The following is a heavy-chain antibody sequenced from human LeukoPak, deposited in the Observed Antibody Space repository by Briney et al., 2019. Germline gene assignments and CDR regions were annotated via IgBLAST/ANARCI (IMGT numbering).Heavy chain of an antibody. J-gene: IGHJ4*02. CDR1: GYSISNYW. V-gene: IGHV5-51*01. CDR2: IYPGDSNI. Sequence: GESLKISCKGSGYSISNYWIGWVRQMPGKGLEGMGIIYPGDSNIRYSPSFQGQVTISADKSINTAYLQWSSLKASDTAIYYCARFCATVDYGDYLDYWGQGTLVTVSA. CDR3: ARFCATVDYGDYLDY. D-gene: IGHD4-17*01.